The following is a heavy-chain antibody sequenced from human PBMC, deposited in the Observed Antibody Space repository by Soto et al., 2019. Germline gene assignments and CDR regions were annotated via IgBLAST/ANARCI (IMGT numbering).Heavy chain of an antibody. V-gene: IGHV4-34*01. D-gene: IGHD2-15*01. Sequence: QVQLQQWGAGLLKPSETLSLTCAVYGGSFSGYYWSWIRQPPGKGLEWIGEINHSGSTNYNPSLKSRVTISVDTSKNQFSLKLSSVTAADTAVYYCARISGRPVVVVAAPLKHRGFDPWGQGTLVTVSS. CDR3: ARISGRPVVVVAAPLKHRGFDP. CDR1: GGSFSGYY. CDR2: INHSGST. J-gene: IGHJ5*02.